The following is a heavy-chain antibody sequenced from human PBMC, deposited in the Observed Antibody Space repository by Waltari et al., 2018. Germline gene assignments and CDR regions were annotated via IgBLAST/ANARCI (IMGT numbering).Heavy chain of an antibody. CDR3: ASRASMVTQMPYYYYGMDV. Sequence: QVQLVQSGAEVKKPGASVKVSCKASGYTFTGYYMHWVRQAPGQGLEWMGWINPNGGGTNYAQKFQGRVTMTRDTSISTAYMELSRLRSDDTAVYYCASRASMVTQMPYYYYGMDVWGQGTTVTVSS. CDR1: GYTFTGYY. D-gene: IGHD2-21*02. CDR2: INPNGGGT. V-gene: IGHV1-2*02. J-gene: IGHJ6*02.